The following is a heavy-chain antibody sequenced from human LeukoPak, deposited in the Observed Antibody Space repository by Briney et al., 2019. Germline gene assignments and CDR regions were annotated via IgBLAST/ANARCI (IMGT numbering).Heavy chain of an antibody. J-gene: IGHJ6*02. CDR1: GFTFSSYA. D-gene: IGHD1-26*01. CDR2: LSDSGGST. CDR3: AKDKGWGYSTYDFYGMDV. Sequence: PGGSLRLSCAASGFTFSSYAMSWVRQAPGKGLEWVSALSDSGGSTYYADSVKGRFTISRDNSKNTLYLQMNSLRAEDTAVYYCAKDKGWGYSTYDFYGMDVWGQGTTVTVSS. V-gene: IGHV3-23*01.